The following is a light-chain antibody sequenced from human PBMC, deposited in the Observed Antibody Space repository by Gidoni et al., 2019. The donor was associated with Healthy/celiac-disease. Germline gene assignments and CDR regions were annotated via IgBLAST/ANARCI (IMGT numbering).Light chain of an antibody. CDR1: QSLVYSDGNTY. Sequence: DVVMTQSPLSLPVTLGQPASISCRSSQSLVYSDGNTYLNWFQQRPGQSPRRLIYKVSNRDSGVPDRFSGSGSGTDFTLKISRVEAEYVGVYYCMQGTHSGWTFGQGTKVEIK. CDR2: KVS. J-gene: IGKJ1*01. CDR3: MQGTHSGWT. V-gene: IGKV2-30*01.